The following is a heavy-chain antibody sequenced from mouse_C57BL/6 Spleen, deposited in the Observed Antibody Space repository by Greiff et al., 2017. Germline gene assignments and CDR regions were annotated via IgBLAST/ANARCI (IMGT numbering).Heavy chain of an antibody. CDR2: ISSGSSTI. J-gene: IGHJ4*01. CDR1: GFTFSDYG. Sequence: EVKLVESGGGLVKPGGSLKLSCAASGFTFSDYGMHWVRQAPEKGLEWVAYISSGSSTIYYADTVKGRFTISRDNAKNTLFLPMTSLRSEDRAMYYCARMPIPGTYAMDYWGQGTSVTVSS. D-gene: IGHD4-1*01. CDR3: ARMPIPGTYAMDY. V-gene: IGHV5-17*01.